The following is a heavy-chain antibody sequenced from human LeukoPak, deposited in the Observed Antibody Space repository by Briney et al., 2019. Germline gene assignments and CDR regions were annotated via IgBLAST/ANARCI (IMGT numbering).Heavy chain of an antibody. CDR1: GGSISSSSYY. V-gene: IGHV4-39*01. J-gene: IGHJ4*02. Sequence: SETLSLTCTVSGGSISSSSYYWGWIPPPPGKGLEWIGSIYYSGSPYYNPSLKSRVTISVDTSKNQFYLKLSSVTAADTAVYYCASGENTAMVQLFDYWCQGTLVTVSS. CDR3: ASGENTAMVQLFDY. CDR2: IYYSGSP. D-gene: IGHD5-18*01.